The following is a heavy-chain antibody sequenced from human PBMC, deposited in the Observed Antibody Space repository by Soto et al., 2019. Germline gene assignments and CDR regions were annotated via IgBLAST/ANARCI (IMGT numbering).Heavy chain of an antibody. J-gene: IGHJ4*02. D-gene: IGHD5-18*01. CDR3: AKGIQLWLRYFDY. CDR1: GFSFNKYA. CDR2: VSGGGGST. Sequence: EVQLLESGGSLVQPGGSLRLSCAASGFSFNKYAMSWVRQAPGKGLEWVSSVSGGGGSTYYADSVKGRFTISRDNSKNTLYLQMDSLRAEDTAVYYCAKGIQLWLRYFDYWGQGTLVTVSS. V-gene: IGHV3-23*01.